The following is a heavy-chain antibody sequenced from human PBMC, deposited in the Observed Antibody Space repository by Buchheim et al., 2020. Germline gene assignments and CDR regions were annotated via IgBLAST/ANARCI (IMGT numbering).Heavy chain of an antibody. CDR3: AKDLGAAGIGDY. Sequence: QVQLVESGGGVVQPGRSLRLSCAASGFTFSSYAMHWVRQAPGKGLEWVAVISYDGSNKYYADSVKGRFTISRDNSKNTLYLQMNSLRAEDTAVYYCAKDLGAAGIGDYWGQGTL. V-gene: IGHV3-30*04. CDR1: GFTFSSYA. D-gene: IGHD3-16*01. CDR2: ISYDGSNK. J-gene: IGHJ4*02.